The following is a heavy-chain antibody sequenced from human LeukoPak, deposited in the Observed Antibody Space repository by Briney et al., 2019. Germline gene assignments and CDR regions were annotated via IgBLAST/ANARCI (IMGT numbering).Heavy chain of an antibody. CDR3: ARQLITMVRGVKVDAFDI. CDR2: IYPGDSDT. Sequence: GESLKISCKGSGYSFTSYWIGWVRQMPGKGLEWMGIIYPGDSDTRYSPSFQGQVTISADKSISTAYLQWSSLKASDTAMYYCARQLITMVRGVKVDAFDIWGQGTMVTVSS. CDR1: GYSFTSYW. J-gene: IGHJ3*02. V-gene: IGHV5-51*01. D-gene: IGHD3-10*01.